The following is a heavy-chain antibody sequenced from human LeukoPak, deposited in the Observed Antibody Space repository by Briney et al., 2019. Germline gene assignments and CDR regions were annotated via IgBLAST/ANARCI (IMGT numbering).Heavy chain of an antibody. D-gene: IGHD6-19*01. Sequence: SETLSLTCTVSGGSISSSSYYWGWIRQPPGKGLEWIGSIYYSGSTYYNPSLKSRVTISVDTSKNQFSLRLSSVTAADTAVYYCASTNSSGWAFDYWGQGTLVTVSS. CDR2: IYYSGST. CDR1: GGSISSSSYY. CDR3: ASTNSSGWAFDY. V-gene: IGHV4-39*01. J-gene: IGHJ4*02.